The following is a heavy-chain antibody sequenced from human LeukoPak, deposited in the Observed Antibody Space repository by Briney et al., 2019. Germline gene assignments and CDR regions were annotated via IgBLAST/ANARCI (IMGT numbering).Heavy chain of an antibody. D-gene: IGHD3-22*01. CDR3: ARVVVVIGRGYGYYFDY. CDR1: GGSISSGGSS. CDR2: IYHSGST. Sequence: SQTLSLTCAVSGGSISSGGSSWSWIRQPPGKGLEWIGYIYHSGSTYYNPSLKSRVTISVDRSKNQFSLKLSSVTAADTAVYYCARVVVVIGRGYGYYFDYWGQGTLVTVSS. V-gene: IGHV4-30-2*01. J-gene: IGHJ4*02.